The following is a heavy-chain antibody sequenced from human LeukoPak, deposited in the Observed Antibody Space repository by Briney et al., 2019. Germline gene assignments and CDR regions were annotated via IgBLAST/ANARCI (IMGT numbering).Heavy chain of an antibody. D-gene: IGHD1-7*01. CDR1: GFTFSGSA. V-gene: IGHV3-73*01. CDR3: TRQPTQITGTTGNWFDP. CDR2: IRSKANSYAT. Sequence: GGSLRLSCAASGFTFSGSAMHWVRQASGKGLEWVGRIRSKANSYATAYAASVKGRFTVSRDDSKNTAYLQMNSLKTEDTAVYYCTRQPTQITGTTGNWFDPWGQGTLVTVSS. J-gene: IGHJ5*02.